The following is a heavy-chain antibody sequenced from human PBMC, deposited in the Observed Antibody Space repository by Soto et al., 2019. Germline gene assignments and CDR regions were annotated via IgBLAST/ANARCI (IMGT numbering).Heavy chain of an antibody. D-gene: IGHD3-16*02. J-gene: IGHJ4*02. Sequence: EVQLLESGGGLVQPGGSLRLSCAASGFTFSSYAMSWVRQAPGKGLEWVSAISGSGGSTYYADSVKGRFTISRVNSKNTLYLQMNSLRAEDTAVYYCAKSGPRPGGWGSYLAAEYDYWGQGTLVTVSS. CDR1: GFTFSSYA. V-gene: IGHV3-23*01. CDR2: ISGSGGST. CDR3: AKSGPRPGGWGSYLAAEYDY.